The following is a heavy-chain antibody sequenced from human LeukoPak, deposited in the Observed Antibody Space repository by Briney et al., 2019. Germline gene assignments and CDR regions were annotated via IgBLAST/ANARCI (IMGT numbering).Heavy chain of an antibody. CDR3: ARGGPRGNGFDY. V-gene: IGHV1-2*02. Sequence: GASVKVSCKASGYTFTGYYMHWVRQAPGQGLEWMGVYNPNSGDTTFSQRFQGRVTMTRDTSINTAFMELSRLTSDDTAVYYCARGGPRGNGFDYWGQGTLVSVSS. J-gene: IGHJ4*02. D-gene: IGHD6-25*01. CDR2: YNPNSGDT. CDR1: GYTFTGYY.